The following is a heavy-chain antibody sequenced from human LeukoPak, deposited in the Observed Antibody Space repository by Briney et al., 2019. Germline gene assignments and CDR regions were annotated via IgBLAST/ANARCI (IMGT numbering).Heavy chain of an antibody. J-gene: IGHJ4*02. D-gene: IGHD3-10*01. Sequence: QPGGSLRLSCTASGLTFSTSGMSWVRQAPGKGLEWVSVISGSGATTSYADSVKGRFTISRDNGKNSLYLQLNSLRAEDTAVYYCAREGRGEYFDYWGQGTLVTVSS. CDR1: GLTFSTSG. V-gene: IGHV3-23*01. CDR2: ISGSGATT. CDR3: AREGRGEYFDY.